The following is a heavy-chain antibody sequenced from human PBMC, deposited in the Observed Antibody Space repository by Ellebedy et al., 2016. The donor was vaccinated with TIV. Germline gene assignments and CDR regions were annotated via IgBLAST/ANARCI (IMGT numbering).Heavy chain of an antibody. Sequence: SETLSLXCTVSGGSIGSSNYYWGWIRQPPGKGLEWIGSTYYSGITYYNPSLRSRVTISADTSKNELSLKLTSVTAADTAVYFCARHGDSGWYVYFDHWGRGTLVTVSS. J-gene: IGHJ4*02. CDR3: ARHGDSGWYVYFDH. CDR2: TYYSGIT. CDR1: GGSIGSSNYY. D-gene: IGHD6-19*01. V-gene: IGHV4-39*01.